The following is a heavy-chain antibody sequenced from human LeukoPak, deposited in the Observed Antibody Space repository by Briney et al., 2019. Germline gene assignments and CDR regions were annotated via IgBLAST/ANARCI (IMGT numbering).Heavy chain of an antibody. CDR3: ARDHRLRWDL. D-gene: IGHD4-23*01. V-gene: IGHV4-34*01. CDR2: INHSGST. Sequence: SETLSLTCAVYGGSFSGYYWSWIRQPPGKGLEWIGEINHSGSTNYNPSLKSRVTISVDTSKNQFSLKLSSVTAADTAVYYCARDHRLRWDLWGQGTLVTVSS. CDR1: GGSFSGYY. J-gene: IGHJ5*02.